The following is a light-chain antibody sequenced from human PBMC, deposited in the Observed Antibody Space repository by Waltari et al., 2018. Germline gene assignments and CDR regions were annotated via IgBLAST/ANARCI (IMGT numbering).Light chain of an antibody. CDR1: SSDVGSYNL. Sequence: QSALTQPASVSGSPGQSITIPCTGTSSDVGSYNLVPWSQQHPGKAPKLMIYEGSKRPSGVSNRFSGSKSGNTASLTISGLQAEDEADYYCCSYAGSSTSYWVFGGGTKLTVL. J-gene: IGLJ3*02. V-gene: IGLV2-23*01. CDR3: CSYAGSSTSYWV. CDR2: EGS.